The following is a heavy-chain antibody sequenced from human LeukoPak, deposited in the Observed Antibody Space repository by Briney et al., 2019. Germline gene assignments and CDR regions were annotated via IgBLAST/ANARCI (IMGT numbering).Heavy chain of an antibody. D-gene: IGHD3-3*01. Sequence: GASVKVSCKASGYTFTSYAISWVRQAPGQGLEWMGGIIPIFGTANYPQKFQGRVTITADESTSTAYMELSSLRSEDTAVYYCARDKFQWSGSPDAFDIWGQGTMVTVSS. CDR1: GYTFTSYA. CDR2: IIPIFGTA. V-gene: IGHV1-69*13. CDR3: ARDKFQWSGSPDAFDI. J-gene: IGHJ3*02.